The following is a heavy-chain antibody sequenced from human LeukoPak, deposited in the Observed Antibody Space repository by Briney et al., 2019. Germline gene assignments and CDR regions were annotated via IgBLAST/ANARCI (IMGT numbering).Heavy chain of an antibody. V-gene: IGHV3-23*01. CDR3: AKDDCSSTSCYYFGEYYFDY. CDR2: ISGSGGST. Sequence: GASLRVSCAASGFTFSSYAMSWVRQAPGKGLELVSAISGSGGSTYYADSVKGRFTISRDNSKNTLYLQMNSLRAEDTAVYYCAKDDCSSTSCYYFGEYYFDYWGQGTLVTVSS. CDR1: GFTFSSYA. D-gene: IGHD2-2*01. J-gene: IGHJ4*02.